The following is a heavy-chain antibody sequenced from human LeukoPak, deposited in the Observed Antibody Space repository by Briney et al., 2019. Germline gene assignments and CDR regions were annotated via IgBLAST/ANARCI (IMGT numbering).Heavy chain of an antibody. Sequence: ASVKVSCKASGYTFTGYYMHWVRQAPGQGLEWMGWINPNSGGTNYAQNLQGRVTMTTDTSTSTAYMELRSLRSDDTAVYYCARDRGRAPFDPWGQGTLVTVSS. CDR1: GYTFTGYY. CDR3: ARDRGRAPFDP. V-gene: IGHV1-2*02. CDR2: INPNSGGT. D-gene: IGHD3-10*01. J-gene: IGHJ5*02.